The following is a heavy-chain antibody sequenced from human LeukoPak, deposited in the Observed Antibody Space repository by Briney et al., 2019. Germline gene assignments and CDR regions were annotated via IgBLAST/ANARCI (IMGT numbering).Heavy chain of an antibody. Sequence: GGSLRLSCAASRFTFSSYSMNWVRQAPGKGLEWVSSISSSGSYIYYADSVKGRFTISRDNAKNSLYLQMNSLRAEDTAVYYCAKEFTSNSGPIFEYWGQGTLVTVSS. CDR2: ISSSGSYI. V-gene: IGHV3-21*01. CDR3: AKEFTSNSGPIFEY. D-gene: IGHD6-19*01. CDR1: RFTFSSYS. J-gene: IGHJ4*02.